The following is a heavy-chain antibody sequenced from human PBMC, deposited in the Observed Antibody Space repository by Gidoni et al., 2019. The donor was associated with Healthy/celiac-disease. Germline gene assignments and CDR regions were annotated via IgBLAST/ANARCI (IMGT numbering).Heavy chain of an antibody. CDR1: GFTVSSTY. J-gene: IGHJ3*02. CDR3: ARDLYCSGGSCYPGYDAFDI. V-gene: IGHV3-66*02. Sequence: EVQLVESGGGLVQPGGSLRLSCAASGFTVSSTYMSWVRQAPGKGLEWVSVIYSGGSTYYADSVKGRFTISRDNSKNTLYLQMNSLRAEDTAVYYCARDLYCSGGSCYPGYDAFDIWGQGTMVTVSS. D-gene: IGHD2-15*01. CDR2: IYSGGST.